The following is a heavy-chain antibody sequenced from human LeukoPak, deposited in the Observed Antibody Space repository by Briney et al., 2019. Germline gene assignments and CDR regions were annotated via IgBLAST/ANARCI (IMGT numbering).Heavy chain of an antibody. CDR2: IKQDGSEK. CDR3: ARDGSGSYYKAWFDP. Sequence: GGSLRLSCVASGFTFGTYAMNWVRQAPGKGLEWVANIKQDGSEKYYVDSVKGRFTISRDNAKNSLYLQMNSLRAEDTALYYCARDGSGSYYKAWFDPWGQGTLVTVSS. D-gene: IGHD3-10*01. V-gene: IGHV3-7*01. CDR1: GFTFGTYA. J-gene: IGHJ5*02.